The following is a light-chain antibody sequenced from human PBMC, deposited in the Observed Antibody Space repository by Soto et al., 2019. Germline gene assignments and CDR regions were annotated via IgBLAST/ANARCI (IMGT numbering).Light chain of an antibody. CDR2: DNN. CDR3: ATWDGSLPGEV. Sequence: QGVVTQSPSVSAAPGQKVTISCSRSSYNIGNNYVSWYQQLPGTAPKLLIYDNNKRPSGIPDRFSGSKSGTSGTLDITGLQTGDEADYYCATWDGSLPGEVFGGGTKLTV. CDR1: SYNIGNNY. J-gene: IGLJ2*01. V-gene: IGLV1-51*01.